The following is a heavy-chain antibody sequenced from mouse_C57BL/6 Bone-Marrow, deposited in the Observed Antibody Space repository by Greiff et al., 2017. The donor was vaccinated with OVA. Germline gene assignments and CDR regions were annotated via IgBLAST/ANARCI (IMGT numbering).Heavy chain of an antibody. CDR2: IWRGGST. V-gene: IGHV2-5*01. Sequence: VQRVESGPGLVQPSQSLSITCTVSGFSLTSYGVDWVRQSPGKGLEWLGVIWRGGSTDYNAAFMSRLSITKDNSKSQVFFKMNSLQADDSAISYCAKAYGSSYPYYFDYWGQGTTLTVSS. CDR3: AKAYGSSYPYYFDY. J-gene: IGHJ2*01. D-gene: IGHD1-1*01. CDR1: GFSLTSYG.